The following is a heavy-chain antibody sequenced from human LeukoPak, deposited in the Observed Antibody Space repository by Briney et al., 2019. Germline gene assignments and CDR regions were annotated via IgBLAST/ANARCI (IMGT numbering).Heavy chain of an antibody. Sequence: GGSLRLSCAASGFTFSSYSMNWVRQAPGKGLEWVSSISSSSSYIYYADSVKGRFTISRDNAKNSLYLQMNSLRAEDTAVYYCARDLRGYSGYDYPGYYIDYWGQGTLVTVSS. D-gene: IGHD5-12*01. CDR2: ISSSSSYI. J-gene: IGHJ4*02. CDR1: GFTFSSYS. CDR3: ARDLRGYSGYDYPGYYIDY. V-gene: IGHV3-21*01.